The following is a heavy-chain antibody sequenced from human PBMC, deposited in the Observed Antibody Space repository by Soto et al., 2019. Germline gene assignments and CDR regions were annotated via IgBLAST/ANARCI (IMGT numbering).Heavy chain of an antibody. V-gene: IGHV4-39*01. Sequence: QLQLQESGPGLVKPSETLSLTCTVSGGSISSSSYYWVWIRQPPGKGLEWMGSIYYSGSTYYNPSRKSRGTICVDTSKNQLSLKLSSVAAADTSVYYCARLNQPDRRGYSYGSFDYWGQGTLVTVSS. CDR2: IYYSGST. D-gene: IGHD5-18*01. J-gene: IGHJ4*02. CDR1: GGSISSSSYY. CDR3: ARLNQPDRRGYSYGSFDY.